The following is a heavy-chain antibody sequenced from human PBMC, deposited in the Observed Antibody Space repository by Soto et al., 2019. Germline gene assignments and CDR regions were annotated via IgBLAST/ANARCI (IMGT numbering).Heavy chain of an antibody. CDR2: IYSGGNP. J-gene: IGHJ4*02. V-gene: IGHV3-23*03. D-gene: IGHD1-1*01. Sequence: PGGSLRLSCAASGFTFSSYAMSWVRQAPGKGLEWVSLIYSGGNPFYADSMKGRFTLSRDNSNNMLYLQMDSLRAEDTAVYYCARGPNSDCWGQGALVTVSS. CDR3: ARGPNSDC. CDR1: GFTFSSYA.